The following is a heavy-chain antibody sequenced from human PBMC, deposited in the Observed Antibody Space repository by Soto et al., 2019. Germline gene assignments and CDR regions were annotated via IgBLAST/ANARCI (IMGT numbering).Heavy chain of an antibody. Sequence: PSETLSLTCTVSGDSVTSGDYYWSWIRQPPGKGLEWIGYIYYSGNTNYSPSLKSRVAISLDTSHNQFSLKLSSVTAADTAVYLCARRPLDTCLTYLFDFWGQGKLVTVYS. J-gene: IGHJ4*01. CDR3: ARRPLDTCLTYLFDF. CDR1: GDSVTSGDYY. D-gene: IGHD3-3*01. V-gene: IGHV4-61*08. CDR2: IYYSGNT.